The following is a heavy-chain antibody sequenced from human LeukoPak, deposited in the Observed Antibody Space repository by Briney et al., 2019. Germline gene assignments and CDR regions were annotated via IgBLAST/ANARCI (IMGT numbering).Heavy chain of an antibody. CDR2: IYYSGTT. CDR3: ARSLGANTWVGNWFDP. D-gene: IGHD3-10*01. CDR1: GGSISSPNHD. V-gene: IGHV4-39*01. J-gene: IGHJ5*02. Sequence: SETLSLTCSVSGGSISSPNHDWAWIRRPPGQGLEWIGSIYYSGTTYYNLSLKSRVTLSVDTSQNQFSPKLSSVTAADTAIYFCARSLGANTWVGNWFDPWGQGTLVTVSP.